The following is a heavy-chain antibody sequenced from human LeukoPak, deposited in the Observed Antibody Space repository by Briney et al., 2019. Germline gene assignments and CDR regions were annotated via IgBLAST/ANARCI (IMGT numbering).Heavy chain of an antibody. J-gene: IGHJ4*02. V-gene: IGHV3-9*01. CDR1: GFTFNDYA. CDR2: ISWNGKNV. CDR3: AKDVSTYGDYSGALDH. D-gene: IGHD4-17*01. Sequence: GRSLRLSCAASGFTFNDYAMHWVRQVRGKGLEWVSGISWNGKNVAYADSVKGRFTMSRDNTQNSVYLQMSSLTPDDTALYYCAKDVSTYGDYSGALDHWGQGTLVTVSS.